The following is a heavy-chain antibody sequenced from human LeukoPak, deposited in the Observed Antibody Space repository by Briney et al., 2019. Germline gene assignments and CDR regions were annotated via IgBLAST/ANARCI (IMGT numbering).Heavy chain of an antibody. D-gene: IGHD6-19*01. CDR3: ARVRSGWYDDY. CDR2: VTPSSDVV. Sequence: PGGSLRLSCAASGFTFSAYSMSWVRQAPGKGLEWVSFVTPSSDVVFCADSVKGRFTISRDNAKNSLYLQMHSTIDEDTAIYYCARVRSGWYDDYWGQGTLVTVSS. V-gene: IGHV3-48*02. CDR1: GFTFSAYS. J-gene: IGHJ4*02.